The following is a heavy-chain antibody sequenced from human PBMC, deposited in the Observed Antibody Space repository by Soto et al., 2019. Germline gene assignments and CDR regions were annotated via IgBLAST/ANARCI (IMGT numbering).Heavy chain of an antibody. CDR1: GGTFSSYA. D-gene: IGHD3-22*01. Sequence: QVQLVQSGAEVKKPGSSVKVSCKASGGTFSSYAISWVRQAPGQGLEWMGGIIPIFGTANYAQKFQGRVTITADESTSTAYMELSSLRSEDTAVYYCASAYYYDSSGYYGAWDYRGQGTLVTVSS. V-gene: IGHV1-69*01. J-gene: IGHJ4*02. CDR3: ASAYYYDSSGYYGAWDY. CDR2: IIPIFGTA.